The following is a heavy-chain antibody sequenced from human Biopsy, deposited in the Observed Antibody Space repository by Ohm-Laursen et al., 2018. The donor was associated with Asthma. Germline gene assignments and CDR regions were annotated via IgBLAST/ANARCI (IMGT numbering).Heavy chain of an antibody. Sequence: SLRLPCAASGFTFSSYGMHWVRQAPGKGLEWVAVIWYDGSNKYYADSVKGRFTISRDNSKNTLYLQMNSLRAEDTAVYYCARGGLGYCSSTSCYQNYYCGMDVWGQGTTVTVSS. CDR3: ARGGLGYCSSTSCYQNYYCGMDV. D-gene: IGHD2-2*01. V-gene: IGHV3-33*01. CDR1: GFTFSSYG. J-gene: IGHJ6*02. CDR2: IWYDGSNK.